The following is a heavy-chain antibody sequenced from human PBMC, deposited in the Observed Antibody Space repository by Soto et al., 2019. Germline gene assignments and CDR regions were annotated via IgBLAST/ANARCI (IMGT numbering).Heavy chain of an antibody. CDR2: IKQDGSEI. J-gene: IGHJ4*02. V-gene: IGHV3-7*01. Sequence: EVQLVESGGGLVQPGGSLRVSCAASGFTFSNYWMSWVRQAPGKGLEWVANIKQDGSEIDSVDSVKGRFTISRDNAKNSVYLKINSLRGEDTAVYYCARIGYSSSSFDYWGQGTLVTVSS. CDR1: GFTFSNYW. D-gene: IGHD6-6*01. CDR3: ARIGYSSSSFDY.